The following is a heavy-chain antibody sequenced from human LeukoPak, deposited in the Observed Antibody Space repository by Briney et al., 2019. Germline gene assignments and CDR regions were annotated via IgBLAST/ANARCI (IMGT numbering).Heavy chain of an antibody. J-gene: IGHJ5*02. Sequence: ASVMVSCKASGYTFTSYDINWVRQATGQGLEWMGWMNPNSGNTGYAQKFQGRVTITRNTSISTAYMELSSLRSEDTAVYYCAREAADGWFDPWGQGTLVTVSS. D-gene: IGHD6-25*01. V-gene: IGHV1-8*03. CDR2: MNPNSGNT. CDR3: AREAADGWFDP. CDR1: GYTFTSYD.